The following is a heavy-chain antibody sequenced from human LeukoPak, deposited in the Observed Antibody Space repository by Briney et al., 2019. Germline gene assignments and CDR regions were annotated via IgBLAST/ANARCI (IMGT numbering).Heavy chain of an antibody. D-gene: IGHD3-22*01. CDR3: ARALYYYDSSGYYQFDY. CDR1: GGTFSSYA. Sequence: GASVKVSCKASGGTFSSYAISWVRQAPGQGLEWMGGIIPIFGTANYAQKFQGRVTMTRDMSTSTVYMELSSLRSEDTAVYYCARALYYYDSSGYYQFDYWGQGTLVTVSS. J-gene: IGHJ4*02. V-gene: IGHV1-69*05. CDR2: IIPIFGTA.